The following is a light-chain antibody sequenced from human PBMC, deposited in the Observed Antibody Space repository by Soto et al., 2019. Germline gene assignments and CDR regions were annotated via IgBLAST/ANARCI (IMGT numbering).Light chain of an antibody. J-gene: IGLJ3*02. CDR3: QSSDNSLRVL. CDR1: RSNLGSGFD. CDR2: GNN. Sequence: SVLTQPPSVYGAPGQSVTIPCTGSRSNLGSGFDVHWYQQVPGTAPTLLIFGNNNRPSGVPDRFSGSKSGSSASLAIAGLQAEDEADYFCQSSDNSLRVLFGGGTKLTVL. V-gene: IGLV1-40*01.